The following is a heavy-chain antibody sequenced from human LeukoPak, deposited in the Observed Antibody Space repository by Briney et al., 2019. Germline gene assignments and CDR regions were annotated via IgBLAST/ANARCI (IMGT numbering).Heavy chain of an antibody. J-gene: IGHJ5*02. CDR3: ARGVGGYCSSTSCYWDWFDP. CDR1: GYTFTGYY. Sequence: ASVKVSCKASGYTFTGYYMHWVRQAPGQGLEWMGWINPNSGGTNYAQKFQGRVTMTRDTSISTAYMELSRLSSDDTAVHYCARGVGGYCSSTSCYWDWFDPWGQGTLVTVSS. D-gene: IGHD2-2*01. CDR2: INPNSGGT. V-gene: IGHV1-2*02.